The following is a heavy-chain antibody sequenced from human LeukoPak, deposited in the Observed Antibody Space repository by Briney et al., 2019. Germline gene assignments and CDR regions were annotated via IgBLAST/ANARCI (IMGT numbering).Heavy chain of an antibody. Sequence: PSETLSLTCTVSGGSISSSSYYWGWIRQPPGKGLEWIGSIYYSGSTYYNPSLKSRVTISVDTSKNQFSLKLSSVTAADTAVYYCARDRADFWSGYYPDAFDIWGQGTMVTVSS. CDR1: GGSISSSSYY. J-gene: IGHJ3*02. V-gene: IGHV4-39*07. D-gene: IGHD3-3*01. CDR3: ARDRADFWSGYYPDAFDI. CDR2: IYYSGST.